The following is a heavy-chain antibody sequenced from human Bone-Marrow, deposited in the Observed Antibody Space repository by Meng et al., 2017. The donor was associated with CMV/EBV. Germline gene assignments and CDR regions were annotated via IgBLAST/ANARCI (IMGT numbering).Heavy chain of an antibody. CDR2: ISYDGSNK. Sequence: GESLKISCAASGFTFSSYAMHWVRQAPGKGLEWVAVISYDGSNKYYADSVKGRFTISRDNSKNTLYLQMNSLRAEDTAMYYCARARPNWNPDYYYYGMDVWGQGTTVTVSS. D-gene: IGHD1-1*01. CDR1: GFTFSSYA. CDR3: ARARPNWNPDYYYYGMDV. J-gene: IGHJ6*02. V-gene: IGHV3-30-3*01.